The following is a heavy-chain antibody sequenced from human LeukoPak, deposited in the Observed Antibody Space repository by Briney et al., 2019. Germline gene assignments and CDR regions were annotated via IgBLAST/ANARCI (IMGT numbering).Heavy chain of an antibody. CDR3: ARDKNDFWSGYLYYYGMDV. CDR1: GYTFTSYA. D-gene: IGHD3-3*01. Sequence: ASVKVSCKASGYTFTSYAMNWVRQAPGQGLEWMGWINTNTGNPTYAQGFTGRFVFSLDTSVSTAYLQISSLKAEDTAVCYCARDKNDFWSGYLYYYGMDVWGQGTTVTVSS. V-gene: IGHV7-4-1*02. J-gene: IGHJ6*02. CDR2: INTNTGNP.